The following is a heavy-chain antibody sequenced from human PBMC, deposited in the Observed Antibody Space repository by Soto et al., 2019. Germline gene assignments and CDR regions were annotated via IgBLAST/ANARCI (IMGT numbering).Heavy chain of an antibody. Sequence: PSETLSLTCTVSGGSISSGDYYWSWIRQPPGKGLEWIGYIYYSGSTYYNPSLKSRVTISVGTSKNQFSLKLSSVTAADTAVYYCARDQGGRYYDFWSGFWFDPWGQGTLVTVSS. CDR2: IYYSGST. CDR3: ARDQGGRYYDFWSGFWFDP. V-gene: IGHV4-30-4*01. J-gene: IGHJ5*02. D-gene: IGHD3-3*01. CDR1: GGSISSGDYY.